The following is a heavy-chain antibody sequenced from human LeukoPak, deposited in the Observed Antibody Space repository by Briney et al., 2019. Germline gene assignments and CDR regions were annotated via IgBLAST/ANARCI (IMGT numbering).Heavy chain of an antibody. V-gene: IGHV1-18*01. CDR3: ARDRRREGYYYYGMDV. CDR2: ISAYNGNT. J-gene: IGHJ6*02. D-gene: IGHD6-6*01. CDR1: GYTFTSYG. Sequence: ASVKVSCKASGYTFTSYGISWVRQAPGQGLEWMGWISAYNGNTNYAQKLQGRVTMTTDTSTSTAYMELRSLRSDDTAVYYCARDRRREGYYYYGMDVWGQGNPGHRLL.